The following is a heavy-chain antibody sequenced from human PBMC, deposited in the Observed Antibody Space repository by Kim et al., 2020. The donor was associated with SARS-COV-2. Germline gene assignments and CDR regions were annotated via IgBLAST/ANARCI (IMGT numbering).Heavy chain of an antibody. D-gene: IGHD2-15*01. V-gene: IGHV4-39*01. Sequence: SETLSLTCTVSGGSISSSSYYWGWIRQPPGKGLEWIGSIYYSGSTYYNPSLKSRVTISVDTSKNQFSLKLSSVTAADTAVYYCARRTSRGGDYWGQGTLVTVSS. J-gene: IGHJ4*02. CDR2: IYYSGST. CDR1: GGSISSSSYY. CDR3: ARRTSRGGDY.